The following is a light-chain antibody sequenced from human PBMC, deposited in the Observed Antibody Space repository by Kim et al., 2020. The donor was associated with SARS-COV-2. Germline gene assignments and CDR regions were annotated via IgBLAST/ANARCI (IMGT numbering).Light chain of an antibody. Sequence: GQTVTISCSGSRSNIGSDYVYWYQQVPGTAPKLLIYRNNQRPSEVPDRFSGSKSGTSASLAISGLRSEDEGDYYCAAWDDSLSAYVFGTGTKVTVL. CDR2: RNN. J-gene: IGLJ1*01. CDR1: RSNIGSDY. V-gene: IGLV1-47*01. CDR3: AAWDDSLSAYV.